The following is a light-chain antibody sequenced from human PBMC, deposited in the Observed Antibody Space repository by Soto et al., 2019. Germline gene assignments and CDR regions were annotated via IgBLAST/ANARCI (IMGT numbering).Light chain of an antibody. J-gene: IGKJ5*01. CDR1: QSVSSSY. V-gene: IGKV3D-20*02. Sequence: VSLPLYPGERATLSWGASQSVSSSYLAWYQQKPGLAPRLLIYDASSRATGIPDRFSGSGSGTDFTLTISSLEPEDFAVYYCQQRSNWPYTFGQGTRLAIK. CDR3: QQRSNWPYT. CDR2: DAS.